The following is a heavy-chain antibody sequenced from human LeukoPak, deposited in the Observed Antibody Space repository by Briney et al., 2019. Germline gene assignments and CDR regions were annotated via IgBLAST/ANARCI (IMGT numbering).Heavy chain of an antibody. CDR1: GYTFIRHW. J-gene: IGHJ5*02. Sequence: ASVKVSCKASGYTFIRHWMHWVRQAPGQGLEWMGIINPNGGTTVYAQKFQGRVTLTRDMSTSTLYMELSSLRSEDTAVYYCARDSSSSASWWFDPWGQGTLVTVSS. CDR3: ARDSSSSASWWFDP. V-gene: IGHV1-46*01. CDR2: INPNGGTT. D-gene: IGHD6-6*01.